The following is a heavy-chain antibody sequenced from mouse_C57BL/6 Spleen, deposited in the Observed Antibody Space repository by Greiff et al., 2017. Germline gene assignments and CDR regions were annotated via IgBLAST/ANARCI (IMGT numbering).Heavy chain of an antibody. Sequence: VQLQQPGAELVMPGASVKLSCKASGYTFTSYWMHWVKQRPGQGLEWIGEIDPSDSYTNYNQKFKGKFTLTVDKSSSTAYMQHSSLTSEDAAVNYCARSGTGGRDAMDYWGQGTSVTVSS. CDR3: ARSGTGGRDAMDY. J-gene: IGHJ4*01. CDR2: IDPSDSYT. V-gene: IGHV1-69*01. CDR1: GYTFTSYW. D-gene: IGHD4-1*01.